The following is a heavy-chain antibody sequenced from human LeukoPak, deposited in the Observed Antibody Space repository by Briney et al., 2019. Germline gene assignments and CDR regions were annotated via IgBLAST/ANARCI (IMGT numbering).Heavy chain of an antibody. J-gene: IGHJ4*02. CDR3: ARDDGMRTVDY. CDR1: GFTFSSYA. CDR2: MKQDGSEK. Sequence: GGSLRLSCATSGFTFSSYAMSWVRQAPGKGLKWVANMKQDGSEKYYVDSVKGRFTISRDNAEKSLYLQMNSLRVEDTAVYYCARDDGMRTVDYWGQGTLVTVSS. V-gene: IGHV3-7*01. D-gene: IGHD1-14*01.